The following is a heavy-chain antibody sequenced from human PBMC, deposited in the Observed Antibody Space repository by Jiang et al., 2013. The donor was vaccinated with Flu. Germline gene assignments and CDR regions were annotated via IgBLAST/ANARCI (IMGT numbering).Heavy chain of an antibody. Sequence: GLVKPSETLSLTCTVSGGSISSSSYYWGWIRQPPGKGLEWIGSIYYSGSTYYNPSLKSRVTISVDTSKNQFSLKLSSVTAADTAVYYCARHPAVVATILGADYWGQGTLVTVSS. V-gene: IGHV4-39*01. J-gene: IGHJ4*02. D-gene: IGHD5-12*01. CDR1: GGSISSSSYY. CDR2: IYYSGST. CDR3: ARHPAVVATILGADY.